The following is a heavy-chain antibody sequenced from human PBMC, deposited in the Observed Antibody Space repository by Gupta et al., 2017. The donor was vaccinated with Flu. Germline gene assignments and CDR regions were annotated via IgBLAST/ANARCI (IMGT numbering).Heavy chain of an antibody. D-gene: IGHD3-10*01. CDR3: ARDSNGGDFDY. CDR1: GYNFSSYE. Sequence: EVQLVESGGGLVQPGGSLRLSCASSGYNFSSYEMNWVRQAPGKGLEWVSYISSSGSTIYYADSVKGRFTISRDNAKNSLYLQMNSLRAEDTAVYYCARDSNGGDFDYWGQGTLVTVSS. J-gene: IGHJ4*02. CDR2: ISSSGSTI. V-gene: IGHV3-48*03.